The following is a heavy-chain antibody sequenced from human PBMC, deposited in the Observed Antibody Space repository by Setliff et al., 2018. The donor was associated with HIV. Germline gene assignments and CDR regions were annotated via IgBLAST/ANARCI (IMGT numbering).Heavy chain of an antibody. J-gene: IGHJ4*02. CDR1: GGSISSGDYY. CDR3: ARGGYYGSGSWGFDY. CDR2: IFYTGST. Sequence: SETLSLTCTVSGGSISSGDYYWSWIRQPPGEGLEWIGYIFYTGSTYYNPSFKSRVTISADTSKNQFSLKLSSVTAADTAVFYCARGGYYGSGSWGFDYWGQGTLVTVSS. D-gene: IGHD3-10*01. V-gene: IGHV4-30-4*08.